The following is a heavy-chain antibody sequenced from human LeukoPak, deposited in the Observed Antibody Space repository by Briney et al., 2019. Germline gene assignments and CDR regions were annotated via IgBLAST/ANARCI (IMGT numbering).Heavy chain of an antibody. J-gene: IGHJ4*02. V-gene: IGHV4-38-2*02. Sequence: SETLSLTCTVSGYSISSGYYWGWIRQPPGKGLEWIGSIYHSGSTYYNPSLKSRVTISVDTSKNQFSLKLSSVTAADTAVYYCARGWGDVDIVATYYFDYWGQGTLVTVSS. CDR3: ARGWGDVDIVATYYFDY. CDR1: GYSISSGYY. CDR2: IYHSGST. D-gene: IGHD5-12*01.